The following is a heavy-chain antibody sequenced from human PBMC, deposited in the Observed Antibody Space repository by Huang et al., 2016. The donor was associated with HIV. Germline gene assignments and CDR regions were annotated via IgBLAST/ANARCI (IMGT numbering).Heavy chain of an antibody. J-gene: IGHJ6*02. CDR1: GYNFTGYY. V-gene: IGHV1-2*02. D-gene: IGHD2-2*01. Sequence: QVQLVQSGAEVKKPGASVKVSCKASGYNFTGYYMHLVRQAPGQGLEWMGWINPNSGGTNDAQKWQGRVTMTRDTSISTAYMELSRLRSDDTAVYYCAAGVVPAADYYYYYGMDVWGQGTTVTVSS. CDR2: INPNSGGT. CDR3: AAGVVPAADYYYYYGMDV.